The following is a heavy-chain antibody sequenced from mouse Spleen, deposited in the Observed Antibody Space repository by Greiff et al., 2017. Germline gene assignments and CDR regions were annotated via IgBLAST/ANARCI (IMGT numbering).Heavy chain of an antibody. CDR1: GFTFSSYA. D-gene: IGHD2-13*01. J-gene: IGHJ3*01. CDR2: INSNGGST. V-gene: IGHV5-6-2*01. Sequence: EVKLVESGGGLVKPGGSLKLSCAASGFTFSSYAMSWVRQTPEKRLEWVAAINSNGGSTYYPDTVKDRFTISRDNAKNTLYLQMSSLRSEDTALYYCARQGYGDCFAYWGQGTLVTVSA. CDR3: ARQGYGDCFAY.